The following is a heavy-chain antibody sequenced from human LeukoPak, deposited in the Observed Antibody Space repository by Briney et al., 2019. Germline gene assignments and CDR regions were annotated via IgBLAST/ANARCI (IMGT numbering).Heavy chain of an antibody. CDR2: IKSKTDGGTT. CDR3: ATDWVATEGDDAFDI. J-gene: IGHJ3*02. CDR1: GFTFSNAW. V-gene: IGHV3-15*01. Sequence: GGSLRLSCAASGFTFSNAWMSWVRQAPGKGLEWVGRIKSKTDGGTTDYAAPVKGRFTISRDDSKNMLYLQMNSLKTEDTAVYYCATDWVATEGDDAFDIWGQGTMVTVSS. D-gene: IGHD5-12*01.